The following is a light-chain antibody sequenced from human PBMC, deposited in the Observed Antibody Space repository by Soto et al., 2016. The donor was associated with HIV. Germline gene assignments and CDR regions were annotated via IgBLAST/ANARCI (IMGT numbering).Light chain of an antibody. J-gene: IGLJ2*01. Sequence: SYELTQPPSVSVAPGETATITCGGYKIGNKLVHWYRQRPGQAPVLAIYDDDDRPSGIPERFSGSNSGNTATLTINTVEAGDEADYYCQVWDGDRDHVVFGGGTK. CDR2: DDD. CDR1: KIGNKL. CDR3: QVWDGDRDHVV. V-gene: IGLV3-21*04.